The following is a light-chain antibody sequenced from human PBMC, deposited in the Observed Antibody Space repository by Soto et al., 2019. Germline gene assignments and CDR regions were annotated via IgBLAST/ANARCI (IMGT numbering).Light chain of an antibody. CDR1: QTVSTN. V-gene: IGKV3-15*01. Sequence: ETVMTQSPATLSVSPGGGATLSCRASQTVSTNLAWYQQKPGQTPRLLVYGDSIRATGMSARFSGSGSGTEFTLTISSLQSEDFALYYCQQYNNWPHTFGGGTKVEIK. CDR3: QQYNNWPHT. J-gene: IGKJ4*01. CDR2: GDS.